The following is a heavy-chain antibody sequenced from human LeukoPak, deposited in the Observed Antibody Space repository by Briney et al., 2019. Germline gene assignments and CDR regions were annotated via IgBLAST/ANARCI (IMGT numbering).Heavy chain of an antibody. Sequence: PSETLSLTCSVSGFSISSYYWSWLRQPPGKGLEWFGYIYYSGSTNYNPSLKSRATISVDTSRNQFSVKFSSVTAADTAVYYCASIDVDTGMVTGGHDSGAFDYWGQGTLVTVSS. CDR2: IYYSGST. V-gene: IGHV4-59*01. CDR1: GFSISSYY. CDR3: ASIDVDTGMVTGGHDSGAFDY. D-gene: IGHD5-18*01. J-gene: IGHJ4*02.